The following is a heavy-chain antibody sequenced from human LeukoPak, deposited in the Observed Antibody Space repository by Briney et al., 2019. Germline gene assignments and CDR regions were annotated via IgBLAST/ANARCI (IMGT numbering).Heavy chain of an antibody. J-gene: IGHJ5*02. Sequence: GGSLRLSCAASGFTFSSYGMHWVRQAPGKGLEWVAVISYDGSNKYYADSMKGRFTISRDNSKNTLYLQMNSLRAKDTAVYYCAKDMYYYGSGSYEKFDPWGQGTLVTVSS. D-gene: IGHD3-10*01. CDR2: ISYDGSNK. CDR3: AKDMYYYGSGSYEKFDP. CDR1: GFTFSSYG. V-gene: IGHV3-30*18.